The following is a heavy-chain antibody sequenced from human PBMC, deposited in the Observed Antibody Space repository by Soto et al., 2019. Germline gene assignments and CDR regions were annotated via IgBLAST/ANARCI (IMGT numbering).Heavy chain of an antibody. V-gene: IGHV4-59*01. Sequence: SETLSLTCTISGGSISVYYWSWIRQSPGQGLEWIGYIYDSGSPYYNPSLKTRVTISADTSKNQISLKLTSATAADTAVSFCARGVGSSPPRYWGRGTLVTVSS. D-gene: IGHD3-9*01. CDR1: GGSISVYY. CDR3: ARGVGSSPPRY. CDR2: IYDSGSP. J-gene: IGHJ4*02.